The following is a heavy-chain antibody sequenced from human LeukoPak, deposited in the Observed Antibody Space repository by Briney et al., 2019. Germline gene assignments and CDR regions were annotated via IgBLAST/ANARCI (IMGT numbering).Heavy chain of an antibody. V-gene: IGHV3-21*01. Sequence: GGSLRLSCAASGFTFSSYSMNWVRQAPGKGLEWVSSISSSGSYIYYADSVKGRFTISRDNAKNSLYLQMNSLRAEDTAVYYCARGKEPVAGSLSHFDYWGQGTLVTVSS. CDR2: ISSSGSYI. CDR3: ARGKEPVAGSLSHFDY. J-gene: IGHJ4*02. CDR1: GFTFSSYS. D-gene: IGHD6-19*01.